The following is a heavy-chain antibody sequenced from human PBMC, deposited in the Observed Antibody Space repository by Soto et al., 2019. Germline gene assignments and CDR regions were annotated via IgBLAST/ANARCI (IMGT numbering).Heavy chain of an antibody. V-gene: IGHV1-69*13. CDR2: IIPIFGTA. D-gene: IGHD3-3*01. Sequence: SVKVSCKASGGTFSSYAISWVRQAPGQGLECMGGIIPIFGTANYAQKFQGRVTITADESTSTAYMALSSQRSGDTAGYDCPRGVSGWYFVYWGQGTLVTVSS. CDR1: GGTFSSYA. CDR3: PRGVSGWYFVY. J-gene: IGHJ4*02.